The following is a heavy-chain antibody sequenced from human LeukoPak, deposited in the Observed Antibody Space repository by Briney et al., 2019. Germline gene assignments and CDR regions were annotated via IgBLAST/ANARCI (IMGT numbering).Heavy chain of an antibody. CDR2: IYYSGST. Sequence: SETLSLTCTVSGGSISRYYWSWIRQPPGKGLEWIGYIYYSGSTNYNPSLKSRVTISVDTSKNQFSLKLSSVTAADTAVYYCARDGGAWLDYWGQGTLVTVSS. CDR3: ARDGGAWLDY. V-gene: IGHV4-59*01. D-gene: IGHD3-16*01. CDR1: GGSISRYY. J-gene: IGHJ4*02.